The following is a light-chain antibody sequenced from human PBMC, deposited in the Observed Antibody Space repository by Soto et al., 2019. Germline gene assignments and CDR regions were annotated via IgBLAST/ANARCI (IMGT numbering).Light chain of an antibody. CDR2: GAS. Sequence: ESVLTQSPGTLSLSPGERATLSCRASQSVSSSYLAWYQQKPGQAPRLLIYGASSRATGIPDRFSGSGSGTDLTLTISRLEPEDFAVYYCQQYGSAPRGFTFGPGTKVDIK. V-gene: IGKV3-20*01. CDR1: QSVSSSY. J-gene: IGKJ3*01. CDR3: QQYGSAPRGFT.